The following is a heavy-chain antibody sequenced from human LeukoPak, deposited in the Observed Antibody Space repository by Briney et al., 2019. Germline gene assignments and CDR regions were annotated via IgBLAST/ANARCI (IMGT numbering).Heavy chain of an antibody. CDR1: GFTFSSYG. V-gene: IGHV3-30*18. J-gene: IGHJ4*02. D-gene: IGHD3-3*01. CDR3: AKDPGKFWSGHDY. CDR2: ISYDGSNE. Sequence: GGSLRLSCAASGFTFSSYGMHWVRQAPDKGLEWVTVISYDGSNEYYADSVKGRFTVSRDNSKNTLYLQMISLRGEDTAVYYCAKDPGKFWSGHDYWGQGTLVTVSS.